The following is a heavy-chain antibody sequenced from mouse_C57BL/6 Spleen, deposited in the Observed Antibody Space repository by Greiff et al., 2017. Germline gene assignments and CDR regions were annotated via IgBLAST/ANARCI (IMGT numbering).Heavy chain of an antibody. CDR3: TSYYYGSSS. D-gene: IGHD1-1*01. CDR1: GYSFTGYY. CDR2: INPSTGGT. Sequence: EVKLQESGPELVKPGASVKISCKASGYSFTGYYMNWVKQSPEKSLEWIGEINPSTGGTTYNQKFKAKATLTVDKSSSTAYMQLKSLTSEDSAVYYCTSYYYGSSSWGQGTTLTVSS. V-gene: IGHV1-42*01. J-gene: IGHJ2*01.